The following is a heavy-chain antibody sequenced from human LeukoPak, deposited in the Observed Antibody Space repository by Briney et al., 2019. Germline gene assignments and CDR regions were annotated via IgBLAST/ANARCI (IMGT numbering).Heavy chain of an antibody. Sequence: SETLSLTCAVYGGSFSGYYWSWIRRPPGKGLEWIGYIYYNGNTNYNPSLKSRVTISVDTSKNQFSLKLSSVTAADTAVYYCAVPSPRIKSYYYYYGMDVWGQGTTVTVSS. CDR2: IYYNGNT. CDR1: GGSFSGYY. CDR3: AVPSPRIKSYYYYYGMDV. J-gene: IGHJ6*02. V-gene: IGHV4-59*12. D-gene: IGHD2-15*01.